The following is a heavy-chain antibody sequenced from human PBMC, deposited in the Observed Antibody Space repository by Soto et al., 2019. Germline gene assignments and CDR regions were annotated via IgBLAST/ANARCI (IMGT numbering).Heavy chain of an antibody. D-gene: IGHD6-19*01. CDR1: GFTFSNAW. CDR3: AVAPQWLVRRFDY. Sequence: GGSLRLSCAASGFTFSNAWMNWVRQAPGKGLEWVGRIKSKTDGGRTDYAAPVKGRFTISRDDPINTLYLQMNSLKTEDTAVYYCAVAPQWLVRRFDYWGQGTVVTVSS. V-gene: IGHV3-15*07. J-gene: IGHJ4*02. CDR2: IKSKTDGGRT.